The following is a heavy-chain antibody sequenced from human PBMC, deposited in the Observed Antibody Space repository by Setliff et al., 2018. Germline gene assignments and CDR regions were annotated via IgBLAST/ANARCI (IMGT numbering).Heavy chain of an antibody. D-gene: IGHD7-27*01. J-gene: IGHJ4*02. CDR1: GGSFSGYY. Sequence: PSETLSLTCAVYGGSFSGYYWSWIRQPPGKGLEWIGSIYYRGSTSYNSSLKSRVSISVDTSKNQFSLNLNAVTAADTAVYYCATLTGDRGVDYWGQGRLVTSPQ. CDR3: ATLTGDRGVDY. V-gene: IGHV4-34*01. CDR2: IYYRGST.